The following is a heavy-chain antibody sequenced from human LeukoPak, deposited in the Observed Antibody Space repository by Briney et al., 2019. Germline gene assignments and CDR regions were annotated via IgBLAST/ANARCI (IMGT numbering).Heavy chain of an antibody. V-gene: IGHV3-23*01. CDR3: AKDRGRTNYFDY. J-gene: IGHJ4*02. Sequence: GGSLRLSCAASGFTFSSYAMSWVRQAPGKGLEWVSAISGRGGSTYHADSVKGRFTISRDNSKNTLYLQMNSLRAEDTAVYYCAKDRGRTNYFDYWGQGTLVTVSS. D-gene: IGHD2-15*01. CDR1: GFTFSSYA. CDR2: ISGRGGST.